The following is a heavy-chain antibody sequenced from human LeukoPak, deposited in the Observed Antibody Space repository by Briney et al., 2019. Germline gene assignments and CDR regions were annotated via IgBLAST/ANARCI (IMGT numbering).Heavy chain of an antibody. CDR3: AREAGYYDSSGYYEGGDY. Sequence: GGSPRLSCAASGFTFSSYWMHWVRHAPGKGLVWVSRINSDGSSTSYADSVKGRFTISRDNAKNTLYLQMNSLRAEDTAVYYCAREAGYYDSSGYYEGGDYWGQGTLVTVSS. CDR1: GFTFSSYW. V-gene: IGHV3-74*01. CDR2: INSDGSST. J-gene: IGHJ4*02. D-gene: IGHD3-22*01.